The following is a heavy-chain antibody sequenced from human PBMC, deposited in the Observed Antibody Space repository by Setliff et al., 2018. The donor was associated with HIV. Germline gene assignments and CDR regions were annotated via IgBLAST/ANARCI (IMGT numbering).Heavy chain of an antibody. CDR1: RRTFNSHT. Sequence: FAENVPCKAFRRTFNSHTIYWVRQDPGQGLDWMGRIISILGVANYAQRFQGKVTITADKPTSTAYMELTSLGFDDTAMYYCVRGVQSPPHYSYYYMDVWGEGTMVTVSS. J-gene: IGHJ6*03. CDR2: IISILGVA. CDR3: VRGVQSPPHYSYYYMDV. D-gene: IGHD3-3*01. V-gene: IGHV1-69*02.